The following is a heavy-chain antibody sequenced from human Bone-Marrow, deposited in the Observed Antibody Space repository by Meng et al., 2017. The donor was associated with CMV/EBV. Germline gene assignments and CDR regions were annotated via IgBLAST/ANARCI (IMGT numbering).Heavy chain of an antibody. V-gene: IGHV4-38-2*02. CDR1: GYSISSGYY. Sequence: SETLSLTCTVSGYSISSGYYWGWIRQPPGKGLEWIGSIYHSGSTYYNPSLKSRVTISVDTSKNQFSLKLSSVTAADTAVYYCARAGFWSGYYRYYFGYWGQGTLVTVSS. J-gene: IGHJ4*02. D-gene: IGHD3-3*01. CDR3: ARAGFWSGYYRYYFGY. CDR2: IYHSGST.